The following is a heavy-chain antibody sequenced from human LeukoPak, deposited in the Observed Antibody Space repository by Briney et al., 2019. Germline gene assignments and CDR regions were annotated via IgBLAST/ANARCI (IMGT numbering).Heavy chain of an antibody. J-gene: IGHJ4*02. CDR2: ISGGTT. CDR3: SRGSGWLSVY. D-gene: IGHD6-19*01. Sequence: PGRSLRLSCTASGFTFGDYLMSWFRQAPGEGLEWIGFISGGTTEYAASVKGRFTISRDDSTSIAYQQMNSLTTEDTAVYYCSRGSGWLSVYWGQGTLVTVSS. CDR1: GFTFGDYL. V-gene: IGHV3-49*03.